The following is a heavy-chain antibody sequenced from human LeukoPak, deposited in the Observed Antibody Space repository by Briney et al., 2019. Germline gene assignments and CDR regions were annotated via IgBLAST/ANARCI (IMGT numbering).Heavy chain of an antibody. D-gene: IGHD2-21*01. V-gene: IGHV4-59*08. CDR1: GGSISSYY. J-gene: IGHJ6*03. CDR3: ARLGIGIYYMDV. CDR2: IYYSGST. Sequence: SETLSLTCTVSGGSISSYYWSWIRQPPGKGLERIGYIYYSGSTNYNPSLKSRVTISVDTSKNQFSLKLSSVTAADTAVYYCARLGIGIYYMDVWGKGTTVTVSS.